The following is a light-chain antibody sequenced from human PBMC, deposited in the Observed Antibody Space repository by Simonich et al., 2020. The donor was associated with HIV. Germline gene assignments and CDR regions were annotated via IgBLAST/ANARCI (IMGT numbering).Light chain of an antibody. V-gene: IGKV4-1*01. CDR2: WAS. J-gene: IGKJ2*01. CDR1: QNILYSSNNRHY. Sequence: DIMLTQSPDSLAVSLGEWATINCKSSQNILYSSNNRHYLAWYQQKPGQPPKLLIYWASTRESGVPDRFSGSGSGTPFTLTISSLQAEDVAVYYCQQYYITPYTFGQGTKLEIQ. CDR3: QQYYITPYT.